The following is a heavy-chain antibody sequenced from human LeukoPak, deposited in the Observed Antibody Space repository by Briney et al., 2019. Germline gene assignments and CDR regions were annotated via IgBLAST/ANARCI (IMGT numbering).Heavy chain of an antibody. CDR2: ISSSSSYI. Sequence: GGSLRLSCAASGFTFSSYSMNWVRQAPGRGLEWVSSISSSSSYIYYADSVKGRFTISRDNAKNSLYLQMYSLRAEDTAVYYCARVTRYCSGGSCSENDYWGQGTLVTVSS. V-gene: IGHV3-21*01. J-gene: IGHJ4*02. D-gene: IGHD2-15*01. CDR3: ARVTRYCSGGSCSENDY. CDR1: GFTFSSYS.